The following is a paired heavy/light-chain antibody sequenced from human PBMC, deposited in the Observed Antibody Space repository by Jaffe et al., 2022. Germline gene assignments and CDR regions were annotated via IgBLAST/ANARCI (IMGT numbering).Heavy chain of an antibody. CDR1: GGSISSGSYY. Sequence: QVQLQESGPGLVKPSQTLSLTCTVSGGSISSGSYYWSWIRQPAGKGLEWIGRIYTSGSTNYNPSLKSRVTISVDTSKNQFSLKLSSVTAADTAVYYCARSTIEYYYGSGSYNYYYYMDVWGKGTTVTVSS. J-gene: IGHJ6*03. CDR3: ARSTIEYYYGSGSYNYYYYMDV. CDR2: IYTSGST. V-gene: IGHV4-61*02. D-gene: IGHD3-10*01.
Light chain of an antibody. Sequence: EIVLTQSPGTLSLSPGERATLSCRASQSVSSSYLAWYQQKPGQAPRLLIYGASSRATGIPDRFSGSGSGTDFTLTISRLEPEDFAVYYCQQYGSSPPIFTFGPGTKVDIK. CDR3: QQYGSSPPIFT. CDR1: QSVSSSY. V-gene: IGKV3-20*01. J-gene: IGKJ3*01. CDR2: GAS.